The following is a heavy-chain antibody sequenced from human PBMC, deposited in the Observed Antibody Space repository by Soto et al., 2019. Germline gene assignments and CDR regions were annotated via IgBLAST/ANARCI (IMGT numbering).Heavy chain of an antibody. CDR1: GGSISSYY. Sequence: PSETLSLTCTVSGGSISSYYWSWIRQPPGKGLEWIGYIYYSGSTNYNPSLKSRVTISVDTSKNQFSLKLSSVTAADTAVYYCARAYGIVIITDAFDIWGQGTMVTVSS. CDR2: IYYSGST. D-gene: IGHD3-10*01. V-gene: IGHV4-59*08. CDR3: ARAYGIVIITDAFDI. J-gene: IGHJ3*02.